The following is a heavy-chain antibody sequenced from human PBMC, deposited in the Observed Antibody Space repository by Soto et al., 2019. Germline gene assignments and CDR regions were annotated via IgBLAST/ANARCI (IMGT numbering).Heavy chain of an antibody. D-gene: IGHD6-19*01. V-gene: IGHV3-23*01. J-gene: IGHJ4*02. Sequence: EVQLLESGGGLVQPGGSLRLSSAASGFTFSSYAMSWVRQVPGKGLEWVSVIRASGGSIYYANSVKGRFTISRDNSKNTLYLQVNSLRAEDTAVYYCAKVVQWLALDYWGQGTLVSVSS. CDR1: GFTFSSYA. CDR3: AKVVQWLALDY. CDR2: IRASGGSI.